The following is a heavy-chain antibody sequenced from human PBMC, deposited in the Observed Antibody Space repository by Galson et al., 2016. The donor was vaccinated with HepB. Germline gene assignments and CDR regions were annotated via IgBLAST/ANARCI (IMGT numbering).Heavy chain of an antibody. D-gene: IGHD5-12*01. CDR2: ISHDGTNK. J-gene: IGHJ4*02. V-gene: IGHV3-30-3*01. CDR3: ARPTTRGYSGYESPFDY. Sequence: SLRLSCAASGFTFNKYAIHWVRQAPGRGLDWVAVISHDGTNKYYADSVKGRFTVSRDNSKNIVYLQMNSLRAEDTALYYCARPTTRGYSGYESPFDYWGQGTVVTVSS. CDR1: GFTFNKYA.